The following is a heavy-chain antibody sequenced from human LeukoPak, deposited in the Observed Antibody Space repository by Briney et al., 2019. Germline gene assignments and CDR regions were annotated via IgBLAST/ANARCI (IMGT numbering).Heavy chain of an antibody. J-gene: IGHJ4*02. CDR2: IYHSGST. Sequence: SQTLSLTCTVSGGSINGYYWSWIRQPPGKGLEWIGYIYHSGSTNYNPSLKSRVTISVDKSKNQFSLKVKSVTAADTAVYHCARGGDGSGSYYPLFDYWGQGTLVTVSS. V-gene: IGHV4-59*01. CDR1: GGSINGYY. CDR3: ARGGDGSGSYYPLFDY. D-gene: IGHD3-22*01.